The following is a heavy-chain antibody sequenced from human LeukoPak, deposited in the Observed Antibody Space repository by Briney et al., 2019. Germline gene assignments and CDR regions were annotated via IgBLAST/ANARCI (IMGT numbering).Heavy chain of an antibody. CDR3: ARGPIYLWLYYGMDV. V-gene: IGHV3-49*04. CDR2: IRSQAYGGTE. D-gene: IGHD3-16*01. J-gene: IGHJ6*02. Sequence: PGGSLRLSCTASVFTFRDHAMTWVRQAPGKGLEWVSFIRSQAYGGTEEYAASVQGRFTISRDDSYSIAYLQMNSLKTEDTAVYYCARGPIYLWLYYGMDVWGQGTTVIVSS. CDR1: VFTFRDHA.